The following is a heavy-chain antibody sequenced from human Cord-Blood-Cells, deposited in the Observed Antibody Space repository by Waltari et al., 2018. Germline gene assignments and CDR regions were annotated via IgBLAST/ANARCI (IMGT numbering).Heavy chain of an antibody. J-gene: IGHJ5*02. Sequence: QVQLVESGGGVVQPGRSLRLSCAASGFTFSSYGMHWVRQAPGKGLEWVAVIWYDGSNKYYADSVKGRFTSSRDNSKNTLYLQMNSLRAEDTAVYYCARGEEDWFDPWGQGTLVTVSS. V-gene: IGHV3-33*01. CDR1: GFTFSSYG. CDR3: ARGEEDWFDP. CDR2: IWYDGSNK.